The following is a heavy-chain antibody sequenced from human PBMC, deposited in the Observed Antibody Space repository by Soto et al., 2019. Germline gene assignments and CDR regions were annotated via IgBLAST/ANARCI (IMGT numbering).Heavy chain of an antibody. CDR2: ISAYNGNT. J-gene: IGHJ5*02. Sequence: GASVKVSCKASGYTFTSYGISWVRQAPGQGLEWMGWISAYNGNTNYAQKLQGRVTMTTDTSTSTAYIELRSLRSDDTAVYYCARGLSGYSSSWYEDNWFDPWGQGTLVTVSS. V-gene: IGHV1-18*01. CDR3: ARGLSGYSSSWYEDNWFDP. D-gene: IGHD6-13*01. CDR1: GYTFTSYG.